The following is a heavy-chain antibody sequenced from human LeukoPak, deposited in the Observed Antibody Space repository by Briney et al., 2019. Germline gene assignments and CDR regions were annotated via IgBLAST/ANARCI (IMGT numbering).Heavy chain of an antibody. J-gene: IGHJ3*02. CDR1: GGSISSYY. Sequence: PSETLSLTCTVSGGSISSYYWSWIRQPPGKGLEWIGYIYYSGSTNYNPSLTSRVTISVDTSKDQFSLKLSSVTAADRAVYYCAREADSSGWYGDAFDIWGQGKMVMVSS. D-gene: IGHD6-19*01. V-gene: IGHV4-59*01. CDR3: AREADSSGWYGDAFDI. CDR2: IYYSGST.